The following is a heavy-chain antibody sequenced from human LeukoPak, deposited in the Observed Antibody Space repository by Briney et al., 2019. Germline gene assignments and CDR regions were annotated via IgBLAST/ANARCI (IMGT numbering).Heavy chain of an antibody. Sequence: PSQTLSLTCIVSGGSISSGGHYWSWIRQHPGKGLEWIGYINYSGSTYYNPSLKSRVTISVDTSQNQFSLKLSSVTAADTAVYYCARDEAIFGAGYYYGMDVWGQGTTVTVS. V-gene: IGHV4-31*03. D-gene: IGHD3-3*01. CDR2: INYSGST. CDR1: GGSISSGGHY. J-gene: IGHJ6*02. CDR3: ARDEAIFGAGYYYGMDV.